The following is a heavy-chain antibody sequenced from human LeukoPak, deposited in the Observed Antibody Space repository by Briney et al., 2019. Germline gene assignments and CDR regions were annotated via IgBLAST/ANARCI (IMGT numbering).Heavy chain of an antibody. Sequence: ASVKVSCKASGYTFTSYAMNWVRQAPGQGLEWMGWINTNTGNPTYAQGFTGRFVFSLDTSVSTAYLQISSLKAEDTAVYYCARSLYANYYYYGMDVWGQGTTVTVSS. CDR3: ARSLYANYYYYGMDV. V-gene: IGHV7-4-1*02. J-gene: IGHJ6*02. CDR1: GYTFTSYA. CDR2: INTNTGNP. D-gene: IGHD3-16*01.